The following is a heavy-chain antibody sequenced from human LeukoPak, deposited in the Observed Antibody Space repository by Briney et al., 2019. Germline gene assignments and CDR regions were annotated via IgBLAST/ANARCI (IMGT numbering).Heavy chain of an antibody. V-gene: IGHV4-59*12. D-gene: IGHD6-6*01. CDR3: ARDSSHWYFDL. J-gene: IGHJ2*01. Sequence: PSETLSLTCTVSGGSISSYYWSWIRQPPGKGLEWIGYVYYSGSTNYNPSLKSRVTISVDTSKNQFSLKLSSVTAADTAVYYCARDSSHWYFDLWGRGTLVTVSS. CDR2: VYYSGST. CDR1: GGSISSYY.